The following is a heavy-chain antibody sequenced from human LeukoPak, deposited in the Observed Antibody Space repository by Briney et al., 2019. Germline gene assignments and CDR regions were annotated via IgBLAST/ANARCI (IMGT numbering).Heavy chain of an antibody. D-gene: IGHD5-24*01. CDR2: IYYSGST. Sequence: PSETLSLTCTVSGGSISSGDYYWSWIRQPPGKGLEWIGYIYYSGSTYYNPSLKSRVTISVDTSKNQFSLKLSSVTAADTAVYYCARGDDLDWFDPWGQGTLVTVSS. CDR1: GGSISSGDYY. CDR3: ARGDDLDWFDP. J-gene: IGHJ5*02. V-gene: IGHV4-30-4*01.